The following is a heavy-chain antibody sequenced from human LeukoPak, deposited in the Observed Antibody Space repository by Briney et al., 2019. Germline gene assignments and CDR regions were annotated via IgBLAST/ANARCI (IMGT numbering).Heavy chain of an antibody. CDR3: ARTGSTVTMLYPFDH. CDR2: IYYSGST. V-gene: IGHV4-59*08. J-gene: IGHJ4*02. D-gene: IGHD4-17*01. CDR1: GGSISSYY. Sequence: SETLSLTCTVSGGSISSYYWGWIRQPPGKGLEWIGYIYYSGSTNYNPSLKSRVTISVDTSKNQFSLKLNSVTAADTAVYYCARTGSTVTMLYPFDHWGQGTLVTVSS.